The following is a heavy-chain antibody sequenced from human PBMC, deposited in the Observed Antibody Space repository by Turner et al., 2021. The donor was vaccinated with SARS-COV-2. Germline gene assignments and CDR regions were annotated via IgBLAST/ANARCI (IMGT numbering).Heavy chain of an antibody. CDR2: ISGSGGST. CDR3: AKNGDYFDY. CDR1: GFTFSSYA. V-gene: IGHV3-23*01. D-gene: IGHD4-17*01. Sequence: EVQLLESGGGLVQPGGSLRLSCAASGFTFSSYAMSWVRQGPGKGMEWVSDISGSGGSTYYTDSVKGRFTISRDNSKNTLYLQMNSLRAEDTAVYYCAKNGDYFDYWGQGTLVTVSS. J-gene: IGHJ4*02.